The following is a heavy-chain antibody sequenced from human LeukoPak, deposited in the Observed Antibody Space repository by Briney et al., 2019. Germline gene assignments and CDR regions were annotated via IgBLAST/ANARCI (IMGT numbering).Heavy chain of an antibody. CDR1: GFTFSSYS. CDR2: ISSSSSYI. V-gene: IGHV3-21*01. D-gene: IGHD3-10*01. J-gene: IGHJ4*02. CDR3: ADENYYGSGSFDY. Sequence: GRSLRLSCAASGFTFSSYSMNWVRQAPGKGLEWVSSISSSSSYIYYADSVRGRFTISRDNAKNSLYLQMNSLRAEDTAVYYCADENYYGSGSFDYWGQGTLVTVSS.